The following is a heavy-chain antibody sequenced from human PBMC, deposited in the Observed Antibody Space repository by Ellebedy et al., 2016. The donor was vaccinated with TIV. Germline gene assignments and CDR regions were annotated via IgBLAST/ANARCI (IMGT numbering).Heavy chain of an antibody. CDR1: GLTFSNVW. CDR3: TTGETNAGKYSGAFDI. V-gene: IGHV3-15*07. CDR2: IRTKTDGGTP. Sequence: PGGSLRLSCAASGLTFSNVWMNWVRQTPGKGLEWVGRIRTKTDGGTPDYAAPVKGRFTISRDDSKTTVYVQMNSLKTEDTAVYYCTTGETNAGKYSGAFDIWGQGTAVTVSS. D-gene: IGHD3-10*01. J-gene: IGHJ3*02.